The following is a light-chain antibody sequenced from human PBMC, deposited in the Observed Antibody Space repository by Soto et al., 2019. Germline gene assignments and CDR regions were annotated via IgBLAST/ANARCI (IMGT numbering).Light chain of an antibody. Sequence: GDRVTITCRASQGIGNDVGWYQQKPGKAPKLLIYAASSLQSGVPSRFSGSRSGTDLTLTISSLQPEDFATYYCLQDHNYPLTFGGGTKVEIK. J-gene: IGKJ4*01. V-gene: IGKV1-6*01. CDR3: LQDHNYPLT. CDR1: QGIGND. CDR2: AAS.